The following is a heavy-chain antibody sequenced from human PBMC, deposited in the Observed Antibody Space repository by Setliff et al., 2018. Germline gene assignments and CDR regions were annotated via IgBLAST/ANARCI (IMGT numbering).Heavy chain of an antibody. V-gene: IGHV1-18*01. D-gene: IGHD3-3*01. J-gene: IGHJ5*02. CDR2: IVVYSGNT. Sequence: PGQGLEWLGWIVVYSGNTYSAKRFQGRVSLTTDESTNTAYLELRGLRSDDTAVYYCMRLVRFCSRTVCQRTSGDEAWGQGTLVTVSS. CDR3: MRLVRFCSRTVCQRTSGDEA.